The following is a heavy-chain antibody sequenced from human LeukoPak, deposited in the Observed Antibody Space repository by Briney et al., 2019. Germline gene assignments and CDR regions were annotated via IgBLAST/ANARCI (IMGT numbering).Heavy chain of an antibody. Sequence: PGGSLRLSCAAPGFTFSSFERNWFRQAPGKGLKGVSSFGSSGRSIYYADSVKGRFTISRDNAKNSLYLQMNSLRAEDTAVYYCARVRIVGSTYDAFDIWGQGTMVTVSS. D-gene: IGHD1-26*01. J-gene: IGHJ3*02. CDR3: ARVRIVGSTYDAFDI. CDR1: GFTFSSFE. CDR2: FGSSGRSI. V-gene: IGHV3-48*03.